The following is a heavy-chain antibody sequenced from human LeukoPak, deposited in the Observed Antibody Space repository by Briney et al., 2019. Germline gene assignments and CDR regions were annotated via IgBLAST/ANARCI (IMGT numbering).Heavy chain of an antibody. CDR2: IYYSGST. V-gene: IGHV4-39*01. CDR3: AAREECSSTSCPPFDY. D-gene: IGHD2-2*01. J-gene: IGHJ4*02. CDR1: GGSISSGSYY. Sequence: PSETLSLTCTVSGGSISSGSYYWSWIRQPPGKGLEWIGSIYYSGSTYYNPSLKSRVTISVDTSKNQFSLKLSSVTAADTAVYYCAAREECSSTSCPPFDYWGQGTLVTVSS.